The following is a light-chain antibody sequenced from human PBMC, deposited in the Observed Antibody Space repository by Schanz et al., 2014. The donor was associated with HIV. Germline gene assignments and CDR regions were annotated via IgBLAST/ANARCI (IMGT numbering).Light chain of an antibody. CDR3: QQYNDWPPIT. J-gene: IGKJ5*01. CDR2: GAS. V-gene: IGKV3D-15*01. Sequence: ETVLTQSPGSLSLSPGERATLSCRASQSLGGSQLAWYQHKPGQAPRLLIYGASNRATGIPARFSGSGSGTEFTLTISSLQSEDFAVYYCQQYNDWPPITFGQGTRLEIK. CDR1: QSLGGS.